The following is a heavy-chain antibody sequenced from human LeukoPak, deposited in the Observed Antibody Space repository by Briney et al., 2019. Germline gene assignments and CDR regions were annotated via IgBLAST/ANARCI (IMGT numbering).Heavy chain of an antibody. CDR2: ISWNSGSI. CDR1: GSTFDDYA. J-gene: IGHJ3*02. CDR3: AKVKDTGELLWDPFDI. D-gene: IGHD3-10*01. Sequence: GGSLRLSCAASGSTFDDYAMHWVRQAPGKGLEWVSGISWNSGSIGYADSVKGRFTISRDNAKNSLYLQMNSLRAEDTALYYCAKVKDTGELLWDPFDIWGQGTMVTVSS. V-gene: IGHV3-9*01.